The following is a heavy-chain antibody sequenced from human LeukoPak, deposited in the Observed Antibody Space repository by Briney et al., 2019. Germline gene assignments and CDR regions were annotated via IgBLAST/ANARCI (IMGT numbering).Heavy chain of an antibody. CDR1: GYSISSGYY. CDR3: ARPIQTYYDFWSGRGAHAWFDP. CDR2: IYHSGST. V-gene: IGHV4-38-2*01. D-gene: IGHD3-3*01. Sequence: TSETLSLTCAVSGYSISSGYYWGWIRQPPGKGLEWIGSIYHSGSTYYNPSLKSRVTISVDTSKNQFSLKLRSVTAADTAVYYCARPIQTYYDFWSGRGAHAWFDPWGQGTLVTVSS. J-gene: IGHJ5*02.